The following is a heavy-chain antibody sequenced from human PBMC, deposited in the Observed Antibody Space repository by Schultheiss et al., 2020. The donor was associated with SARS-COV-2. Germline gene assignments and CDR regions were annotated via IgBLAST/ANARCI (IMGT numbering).Heavy chain of an antibody. V-gene: IGHV4-34*01. CDR1: GGSISSYY. D-gene: IGHD2-2*01. Sequence: SETLSLTCTVSGGSISSYYWSWIRQPPGKGLEWIGEINHSGSTNYNPSLKSRVTISVDTSKNQFSLKLSSVTAADTAVYYCARGPNPATPDYWGQGTLVTVSS. CDR2: INHSGST. J-gene: IGHJ4*02. CDR3: ARGPNPATPDY.